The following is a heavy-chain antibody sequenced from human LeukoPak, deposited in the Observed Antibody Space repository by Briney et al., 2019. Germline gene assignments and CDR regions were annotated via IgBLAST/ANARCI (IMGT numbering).Heavy chain of an antibody. V-gene: IGHV3-48*01. CDR2: ISSSSSTI. J-gene: IGHJ3*02. D-gene: IGHD5/OR15-5a*01. CDR3: VRDHHRRLYDSQARDTFDI. CDR1: GFTFSSYS. Sequence: GGSLRLSCAASGFTFSSYSMNWVRQAPGKGLEWVSYISSSSSTIYYADSVKGRFTISRDNAKNSLYLRMNSLRAEDTAVYYCVRDHHRRLYDSQARDTFDIWGRGTMVTVSS.